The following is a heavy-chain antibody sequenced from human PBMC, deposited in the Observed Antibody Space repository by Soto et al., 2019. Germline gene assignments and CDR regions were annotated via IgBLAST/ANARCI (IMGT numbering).Heavy chain of an antibody. CDR1: GYTYTDYA. Sequence: PSLKVSCKASGYTYTDYAINWLLQATGQGLEWMGWMNPSSGNTGYVQKFQGRVTMTRNTSTSTAYMELTSLTSDDTAVYYCARTRLCGGDCYSAYYFDFWG. V-gene: IGHV1-8*01. J-gene: IGHJ4*01. CDR2: MNPSSGNT. D-gene: IGHD2-21*02. CDR3: ARTRLCGGDCYSAYYFDF.